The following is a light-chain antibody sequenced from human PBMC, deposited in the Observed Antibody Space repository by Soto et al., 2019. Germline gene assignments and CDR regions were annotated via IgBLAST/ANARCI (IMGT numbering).Light chain of an antibody. V-gene: IGLV2-14*01. Sequence: QPVLTQPASVSGSPGQSITISCTGTSSDIGTYNSVSWYQHHPGKAPKLLIFEVIDRPSGVSDRFSGSKSGNTASLTISGLQLEDEADYYCWSYTSFYPLVFGGGTQVTVL. J-gene: IGLJ3*02. CDR3: WSYTSFYPLV. CDR2: EVI. CDR1: SSDIGTYNS.